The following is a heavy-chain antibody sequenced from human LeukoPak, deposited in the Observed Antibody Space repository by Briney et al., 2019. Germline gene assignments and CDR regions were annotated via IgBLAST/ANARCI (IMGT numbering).Heavy chain of an antibody. CDR1: GGSISSSSYY. V-gene: IGHV4-39*01. CDR3: ARFFRSSGWYTYQFDY. J-gene: IGHJ4*02. Sequence: SETLSLTCTVSGGSISSSSYYWGWIRQPPGKGLEWIGSIYYSGSTYYNPSLKSRVTISVDTSKNQFSLKLSSVTAADTPVYYCARFFRSSGWYTYQFDYWGQGTLVTVSS. D-gene: IGHD6-19*01. CDR2: IYYSGST.